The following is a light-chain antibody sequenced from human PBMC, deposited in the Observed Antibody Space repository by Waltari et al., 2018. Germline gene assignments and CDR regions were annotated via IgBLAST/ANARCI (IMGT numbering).Light chain of an antibody. J-gene: IGLJ2*01. V-gene: IGLV2-11*01. Sequence: SALTQPRSVSGSPGQSVTISCTGTSSDLGASKYASWYQQYPGKAPKLMIYDVTKRPSGVPDRFSGSKSGNTASLTISGLQAEDEADYYCCSYAGSYTVLFGGGTKLTVL. CDR1: SSDLGASKY. CDR3: CSYAGSYTVL. CDR2: DVT.